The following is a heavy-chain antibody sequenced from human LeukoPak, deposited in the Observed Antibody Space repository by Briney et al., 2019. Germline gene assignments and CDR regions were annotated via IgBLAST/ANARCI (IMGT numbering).Heavy chain of an antibody. CDR1: GFTFDDYA. CDR2: ISWNSGSI. D-gene: IGHD6-6*01. Sequence: GGSLRLSCAASGFTFDDYAMHWVRQAPRKGLEWVSGISWNSGSIGYADSVKSRFTICRDNAKKSLYLQMNSLRAEDMALYYCAKAHPPCTAGRGGAFDIWGQGTMVTVSS. CDR3: AKAHPPCTAGRGGAFDI. J-gene: IGHJ3*02. V-gene: IGHV3-9*03.